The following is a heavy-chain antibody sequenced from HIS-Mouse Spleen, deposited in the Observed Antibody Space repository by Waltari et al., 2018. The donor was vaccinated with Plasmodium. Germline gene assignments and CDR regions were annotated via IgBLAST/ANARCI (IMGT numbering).Heavy chain of an antibody. D-gene: IGHD6-13*01. CDR1: GFTFGSYW. CDR2: IKQDGSEK. CDR3: ASSWYWYFDL. Sequence: EVQLVESGGGLFKLGGSLSLSGAAAGFTFGSYWSSWVRQAPGKGLEWVANIKQDGSEKYYVDSVKGRFTISRDNAKNSLYLQMNSLRAEDTAVYYCASSWYWYFDLWGRGTLVTVSS. J-gene: IGHJ2*01. V-gene: IGHV3-7*01.